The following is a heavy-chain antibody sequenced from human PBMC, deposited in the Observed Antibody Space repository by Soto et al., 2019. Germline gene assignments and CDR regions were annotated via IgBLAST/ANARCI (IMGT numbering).Heavy chain of an antibody. J-gene: IGHJ4*02. CDR1: GFTFSNYA. CDR2: ITGSGGGT. D-gene: IGHD6-13*01. Sequence: EVQLLESGGGLVQPGGSLRLSCAASGFTFSNYAMTWVRQAPGKGLEWVSVITGSGGGTYFVDSVKGRLTIPRDNSKNTVYLQLNSLRAEDPAVYDCAKRPLTAAGFDYWGQGTMVTVSS. V-gene: IGHV3-23*01. CDR3: AKRPLTAAGFDY.